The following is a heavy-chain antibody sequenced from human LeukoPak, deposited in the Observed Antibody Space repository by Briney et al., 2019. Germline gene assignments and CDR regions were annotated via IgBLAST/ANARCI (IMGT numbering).Heavy chain of an antibody. D-gene: IGHD3-22*01. J-gene: IGHJ4*02. V-gene: IGHV1-18*01. Sequence: ASVKVSCKASGYTFTSYGISWVRQAPGQGLEWMGWISAYNGNTNYAQKFQGRVTMTRDTSTSTVYMELSSLRSEDTAVYYCARDGYYYDSSGPLLIWGQGTLVTVSS. CDR2: ISAYNGNT. CDR3: ARDGYYYDSSGPLLI. CDR1: GYTFTSYG.